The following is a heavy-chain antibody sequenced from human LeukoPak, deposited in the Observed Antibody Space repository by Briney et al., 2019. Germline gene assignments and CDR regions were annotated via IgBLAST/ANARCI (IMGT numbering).Heavy chain of an antibody. V-gene: IGHV3-53*01. CDR2: IYSGGST. CDR1: GFTVSSNY. Sequence: PGGSLRLSCEASGFTVSSNYMSWVRQAPGKGLEWVSVIYSGGSTYYADSVKGRFTISRDNSKNTLYLQMNSLRAEDTAVYYCARQKSRSNFQHWGQGTLVTVSS. CDR3: ARQKSRSNFQH. D-gene: IGHD1-14*01. J-gene: IGHJ1*01.